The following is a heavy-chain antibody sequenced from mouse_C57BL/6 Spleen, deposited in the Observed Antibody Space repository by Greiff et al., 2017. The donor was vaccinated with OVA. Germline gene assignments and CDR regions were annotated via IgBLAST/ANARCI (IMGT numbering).Heavy chain of an antibody. CDR3: EREGGTTVVSSYYAMDY. Sequence: EVKLMESGGGLVKPGGSLKLSCAASGFTFSSYAMSWVRQTPEKRLEWVATISDGGGYTYYPDNVKGRFTISRDNAKNNLYLQMSHLKSEDTAMYYCEREGGTTVVSSYYAMDYWGQGTSVTVSS. CDR1: GFTFSSYA. D-gene: IGHD1-1*01. V-gene: IGHV5-4*01. CDR2: ISDGGGYT. J-gene: IGHJ4*01.